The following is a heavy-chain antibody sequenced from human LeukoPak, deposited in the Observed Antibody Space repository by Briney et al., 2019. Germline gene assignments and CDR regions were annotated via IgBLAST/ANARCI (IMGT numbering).Heavy chain of an antibody. CDR1: GFTFSSYG. CDR3: ARAGIAVAGNNWFDP. CDR2: ISYDGSNK. D-gene: IGHD6-19*01. V-gene: IGHV3-30*03. J-gene: IGHJ5*02. Sequence: PGGSLRLSCAASGFTFSSYGMHWVRQAPGKGLEWVAVISYDGSNKYYADSVKGRFTISRDNSKNTLYLQMNSLRAEDTAVYYCARAGIAVAGNNWFDPWGQGTLVTVSS.